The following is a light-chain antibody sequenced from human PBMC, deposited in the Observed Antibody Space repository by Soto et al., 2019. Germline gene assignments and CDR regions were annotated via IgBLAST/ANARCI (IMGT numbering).Light chain of an antibody. CDR2: GAS. CDR1: QSVSSSY. Sequence: EIVLTQSPGTLSLSPGERATLSCRASQSVSSSYLAWYQQKPGQAPRHLIYGASSRATGIPDRFSGSGSGTDFTLTISRLEPEDFVVYYCQQYGSSPLYTFGQGTKLEIK. J-gene: IGKJ2*01. V-gene: IGKV3-20*01. CDR3: QQYGSSPLYT.